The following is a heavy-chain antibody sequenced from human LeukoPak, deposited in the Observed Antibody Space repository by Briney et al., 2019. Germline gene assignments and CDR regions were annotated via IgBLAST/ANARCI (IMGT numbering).Heavy chain of an antibody. Sequence: GESLKISCQGFGYSFTTYWIGWVRQMHGKGLEWMGIIYPGDSDTRYSPSFQGQVTISADKSINTAYLQWSSLKASDTAMYYCARRSAVAPYYYMDVWGKGTTVTVSS. CDR2: IYPGDSDT. CDR1: GYSFTTYW. CDR3: ARRSAVAPYYYMDV. V-gene: IGHV5-51*01. J-gene: IGHJ6*03.